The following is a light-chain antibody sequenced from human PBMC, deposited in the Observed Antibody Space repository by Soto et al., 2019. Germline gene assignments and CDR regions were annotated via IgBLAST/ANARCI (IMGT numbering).Light chain of an antibody. CDR1: QDISSV. Sequence: GDRVTITCRASQDISSVLAWYQQKPGKAPNLLIYEASSLESGVPSRFSGSGSGTDFTLTISSLQPEDFAVYYCQQRRSWPPTITFGQGTRLEIK. J-gene: IGKJ5*01. V-gene: IGKV1-13*02. CDR3: QQRRSWPPTIT. CDR2: EAS.